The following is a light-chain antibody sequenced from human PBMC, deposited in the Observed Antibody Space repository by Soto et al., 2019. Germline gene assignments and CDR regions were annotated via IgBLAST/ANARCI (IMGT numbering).Light chain of an antibody. J-gene: IGKJ5*01. CDR2: GAS. CDR1: QSVSSSY. CDR3: QQYNNWPPIT. V-gene: IGKV3-15*01. Sequence: EVVMRQSPATLSVSPGEGATLSCRASQSVSSSYLAWYQQKPGQAPRLLIYGASSRATGIPARFSGSGSGTEFTLTLSSLQSEDFAVYYCQQYNNWPPITFGQGIRLEIK.